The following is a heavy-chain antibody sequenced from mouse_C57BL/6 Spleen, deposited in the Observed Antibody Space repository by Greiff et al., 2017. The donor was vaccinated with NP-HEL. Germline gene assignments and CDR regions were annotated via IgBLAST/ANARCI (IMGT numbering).Heavy chain of an antibody. J-gene: IGHJ3*01. CDR2: ISDGGSYT. CDR3: AKTAQAVFAY. V-gene: IGHV5-4*01. CDR1: GFTFSSYA. Sequence: EVQLVESGGGLVKPGGSLKLSCAASGFTFSSYAMSWVRQTPEKRLEWVATISDGGSYTYYPDNVKGRFTISRDNAKNNLYLQMSHLKSEDTAMYYCAKTAQAVFAYWGKGTLVTVSA. D-gene: IGHD3-2*02.